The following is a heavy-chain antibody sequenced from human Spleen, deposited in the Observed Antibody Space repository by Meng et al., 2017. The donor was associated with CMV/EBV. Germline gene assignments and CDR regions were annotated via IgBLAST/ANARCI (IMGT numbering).Heavy chain of an antibody. D-gene: IGHD1-26*01. CDR2: INPNSGGT. Sequence: ASVKVSCKASGYTFTGYYIHWVRQAPGQGLEWMGWINPNSGGTNFAQKFQGGVTMTRDTSISTAYMELSRLRSDDTAVYYCARGRYADEWEDAFDLWGQGTMVTVSS. V-gene: IGHV1-2*02. CDR1: GYTFTGYY. CDR3: ARGRYADEWEDAFDL. J-gene: IGHJ3*01.